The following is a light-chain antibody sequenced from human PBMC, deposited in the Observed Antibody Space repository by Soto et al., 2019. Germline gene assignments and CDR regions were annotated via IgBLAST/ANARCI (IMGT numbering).Light chain of an antibody. Sequence: IRITQSASALSASVGDRATITCRASQSISSWLAWYQQKPGKAPKLLIYAASTLYGGVPSRFSGSGSGTDFALTITSLQAEDFATYYCQHYNSYSEAFGQGTKVDIK. CDR3: QHYNSYSEA. CDR1: QSISSW. V-gene: IGKV1-5*01. CDR2: AAS. J-gene: IGKJ1*01.